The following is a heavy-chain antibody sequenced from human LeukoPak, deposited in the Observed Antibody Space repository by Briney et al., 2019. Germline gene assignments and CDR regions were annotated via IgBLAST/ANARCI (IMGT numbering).Heavy chain of an antibody. CDR3: ARGRYNWNRGYFDY. Sequence: SETLSLTCTVSGGSISSGGYYWSWIRQPPGKGLEWIGEINHSGSTNYNPSLKSRVTISVDTSKNQFSLKLSSVTAADTAVYYCARGRYNWNRGYFDYWGQGTLVTVSS. V-gene: IGHV4-39*07. CDR1: GGSISSGGYY. D-gene: IGHD1-20*01. J-gene: IGHJ4*02. CDR2: INHSGST.